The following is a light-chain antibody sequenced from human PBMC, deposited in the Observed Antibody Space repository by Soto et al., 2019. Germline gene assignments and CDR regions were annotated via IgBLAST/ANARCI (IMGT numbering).Light chain of an antibody. CDR1: QSVSSNF. Sequence: EIVLAQSPGTLSLSPGERATLSCRASQSVSSNFLAWYQKKPGQAPRLLIYGASSRATGIPDRFSCSGSGKDFILTISRLEPEDFAVYYCQQYGTSHPTFGQGTRLDIK. CDR3: QQYGTSHPT. CDR2: GAS. V-gene: IGKV3-20*01. J-gene: IGKJ5*01.